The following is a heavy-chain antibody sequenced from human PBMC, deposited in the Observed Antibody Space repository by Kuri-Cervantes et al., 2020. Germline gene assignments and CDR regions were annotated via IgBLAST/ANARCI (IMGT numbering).Heavy chain of an antibody. CDR1: GYTFTSYA. D-gene: IGHD3-22*01. CDR2: SNAGNGNT. J-gene: IGHJ4*02. Sequence: ASVKVSCKASGYTFTSYAMHWVRQAPGQRLEWMGWSNAGNGNTKYSQEFQGRVTITRDMSTSTAYMELSSLRSEDTAVYYCAAEAPNYYDSSGYNFDYWGQGTLVTVSS. V-gene: IGHV1-3*02. CDR3: AAEAPNYYDSSGYNFDY.